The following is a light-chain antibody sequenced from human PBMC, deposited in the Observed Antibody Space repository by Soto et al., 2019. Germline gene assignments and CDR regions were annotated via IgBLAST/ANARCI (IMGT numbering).Light chain of an antibody. V-gene: IGLV1-40*01. CDR3: QSYDSSLSGTVV. CDR2: GNS. Sequence: VLTEPPSVSGAPGQRVTISCTGSSSNIGAGYDVHWYQQLPGTAPKLLIYGNSNRPSGVPDRFSGSKSGTSASLAITGLQAEDEADYYCQSYDSSLSGTVVFGGGTKLTVL. J-gene: IGLJ2*01. CDR1: SSNIGAGYD.